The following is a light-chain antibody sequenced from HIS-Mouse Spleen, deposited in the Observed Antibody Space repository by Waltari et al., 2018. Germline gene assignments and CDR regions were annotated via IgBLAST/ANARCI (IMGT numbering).Light chain of an antibody. V-gene: IGLV2-23*01. CDR3: CSYAGSSTWV. CDR2: EGS. Sequence: QSALTQPASVSGSPGQSITIPCTGTSSDVGSYNFVSWYHQHPGKAPKLMIYEGSKRPSGVSKRFSGSKSGNTASLTISGLQAEDEADYYCCSYAGSSTWVFGGGTKLTVL. J-gene: IGLJ3*02. CDR1: SSDVGSYNF.